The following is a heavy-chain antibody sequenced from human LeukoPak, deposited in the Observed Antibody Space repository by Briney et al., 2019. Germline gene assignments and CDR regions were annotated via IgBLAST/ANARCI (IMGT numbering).Heavy chain of an antibody. J-gene: IGHJ5*02. CDR2: ISYSGST. CDR1: GGSISNYY. CDR3: ARLFSFPLRAPFDP. V-gene: IGHV4-59*01. Sequence: SETLSLTCTVSGGSISNYYWSRIRQAPGKGLEWIGYISYSGSTNYNPSLKSRVTISVDTSKNQFSLKLSSVTAADTAVYYCARLFSFPLRAPFDPWGQGTLVTVSS. D-gene: IGHD3-16*01.